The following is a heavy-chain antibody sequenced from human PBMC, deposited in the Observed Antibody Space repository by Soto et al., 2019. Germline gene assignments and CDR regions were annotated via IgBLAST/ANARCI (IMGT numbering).Heavy chain of an antibody. CDR1: GFSLTTGKMG. CDR3: ARMNVDSYQFYYAMDV. Sequence: QVTLKESGPALVKPTETLTLTCIVSGFSLTTGKMGVSWIRQPPGKALEWLAHIFSDNERSYSTSLQGRLTISKDTSGSQVVLSMTNVDPVDTATYYCARMNVDSYQFYYAMDVWGQGTTVTVSS. J-gene: IGHJ6*02. D-gene: IGHD4-17*01. CDR2: IFSDNER. V-gene: IGHV2-26*01.